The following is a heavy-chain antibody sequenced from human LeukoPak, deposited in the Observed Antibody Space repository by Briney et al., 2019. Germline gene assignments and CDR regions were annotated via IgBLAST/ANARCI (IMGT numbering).Heavy chain of an antibody. V-gene: IGHV1-46*01. CDR2: INPSGGST. CDR1: GYTFTSYY. Sequence: RASVKVSCKASGYTFTSYYMHWVRQAPGQGLEWMGIINPSGGSTSYAQKFQGRVTMTRDTSTSTVYMELSSLRSEDTAVYYCARDRVDRSSDDHRFDYWGQGTLVTVSS. D-gene: IGHD6-19*01. CDR3: ARDRVDRSSDDHRFDY. J-gene: IGHJ4*02.